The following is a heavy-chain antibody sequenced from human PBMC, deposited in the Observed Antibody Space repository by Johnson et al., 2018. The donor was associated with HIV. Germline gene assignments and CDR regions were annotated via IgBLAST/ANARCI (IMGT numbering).Heavy chain of an antibody. V-gene: IGHV3-66*01. Sequence: VQLVESGGGLVQPGGSIRLSCAASGFTVSNNYMNWVRQTPGKGLEWVSVVHRDGRLYYADSVKGRFRLSRDNSKNTLYLQMNRLRVEDTAVYYCARDDLDSGGFLMAFSVWGQGTTVTVSS. J-gene: IGHJ3*01. CDR3: ARDDLDSGGFLMAFSV. CDR2: VHRDGRL. CDR1: GFTVSNNY. D-gene: IGHD2-15*01.